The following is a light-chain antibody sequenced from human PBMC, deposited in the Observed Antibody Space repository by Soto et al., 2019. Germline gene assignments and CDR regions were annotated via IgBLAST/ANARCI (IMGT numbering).Light chain of an antibody. Sequence: EIVLTQSPATLSLSPGERATLSCRASQSVSSYFAWYQQKPGQAPRLLIYEASNRATGIPARFSGSGPGTDFTLTISSLEPEDFAVYYCQQRSNWPLTFGQGTKVDIK. J-gene: IGKJ1*01. V-gene: IGKV3D-11*02. CDR3: QQRSNWPLT. CDR2: EAS. CDR1: QSVSSY.